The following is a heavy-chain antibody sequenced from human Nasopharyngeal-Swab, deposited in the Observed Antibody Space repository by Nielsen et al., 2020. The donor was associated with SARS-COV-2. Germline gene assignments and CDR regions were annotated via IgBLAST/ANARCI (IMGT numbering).Heavy chain of an antibody. CDR3: ARDSRGYSYGYIYFDY. Sequence: GESLKISCAASGFTFSSYWMSWVRQAPGKGLEWVANIKQDGSEKYYVDSVKGRFTISRDNAKNSLYLQMNSLRAEDTAVYYCARDSRGYSYGYIYFDYWDQGTLVTVSS. V-gene: IGHV3-7*03. CDR1: GFTFSSYW. D-gene: IGHD5-18*01. J-gene: IGHJ4*02. CDR2: IKQDGSEK.